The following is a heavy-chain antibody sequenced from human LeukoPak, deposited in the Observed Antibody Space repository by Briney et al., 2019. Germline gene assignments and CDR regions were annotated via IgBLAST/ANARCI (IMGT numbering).Heavy chain of an antibody. D-gene: IGHD3-22*01. J-gene: IGHJ4*02. Sequence: GGSLRLSCAASGFTFSSYAMHWVRQAPGKGLEYVSAISSNGGSTYYANSVKGRFTISRDNSKNTLYLQMGSLRAEDMAVYYCAKWAGVYDYDSSGYLSGFDYWGQGTLVTVSS. CDR3: AKWAGVYDYDSSGYLSGFDY. CDR2: ISSNGGST. V-gene: IGHV3-64*01. CDR1: GFTFSSYA.